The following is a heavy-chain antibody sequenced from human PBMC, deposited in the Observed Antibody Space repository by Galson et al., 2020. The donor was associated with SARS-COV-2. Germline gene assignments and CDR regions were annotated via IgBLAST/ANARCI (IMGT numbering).Heavy chain of an antibody. CDR1: GTSISSGSYS. CDR2: ISHSAGT. V-gene: IGHV4-30-2*01. D-gene: IGHD4-17*01. J-gene: IGHJ3*02. Sequence: SETLSLTCAVSGTSISSGSYSWNWIRQPPGKGLEWIVYISHSAGTYFNSSLKSRVTISGDRSKNQFSLRLSSVTAADTAVYYCARLHYGEYAPEAFDIWGPGTRVTVAS. CDR3: ARLHYGEYAPEAFDI.